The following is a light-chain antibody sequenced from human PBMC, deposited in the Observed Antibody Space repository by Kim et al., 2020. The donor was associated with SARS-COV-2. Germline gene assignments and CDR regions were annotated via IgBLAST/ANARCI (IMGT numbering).Light chain of an antibody. Sequence: ASVGDRVTITCRASQSISSWLAWYQQKPGKAPKLLIYKASSLQTGVTSRFSGSGSGTEFTLTISSLQPDDFATYYCQQYNSYSWKFGQGTKVDIK. CDR3: QQYNSYSWK. V-gene: IGKV1-5*03. J-gene: IGKJ1*01. CDR2: KAS. CDR1: QSISSW.